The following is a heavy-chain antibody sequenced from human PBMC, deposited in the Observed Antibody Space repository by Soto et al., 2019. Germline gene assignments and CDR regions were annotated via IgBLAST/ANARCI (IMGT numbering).Heavy chain of an antibody. J-gene: IGHJ4*02. Sequence: PSETLSLTCTVSGASISSHYWSWIRQPPGKGLEWIGYIHYSGDTNYNPSLQSRVTISLDTSSNQFSLRLNSVTAADAALYYCARQFAYIDWRYLDYWGQGALVTVSS. CDR2: IHYSGDT. V-gene: IGHV4-59*08. CDR1: GASISSHY. D-gene: IGHD3-9*01. CDR3: ARQFAYIDWRYLDY.